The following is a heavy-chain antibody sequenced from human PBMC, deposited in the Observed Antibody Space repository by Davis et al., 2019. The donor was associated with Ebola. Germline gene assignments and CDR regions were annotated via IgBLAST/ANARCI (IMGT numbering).Heavy chain of an antibody. CDR1: GGSFSGYY. CDR2: INHSGST. CDR3: ARGLTYYYDSSGYY. V-gene: IGHV4-34*01. J-gene: IGHJ4*02. Sequence: GSLRLSCAVYGGSFSGYYWSWIRQPPGKGLEWIGEINHSGSTKYNPYLKSRVTISVDTSKNQFSLKLRSVTAADTAVYYCARGLTYYYDSSGYYWGQGTLVTVSS. D-gene: IGHD3-22*01.